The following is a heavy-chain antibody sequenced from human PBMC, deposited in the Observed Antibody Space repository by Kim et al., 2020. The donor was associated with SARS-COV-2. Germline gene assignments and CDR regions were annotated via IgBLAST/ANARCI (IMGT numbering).Heavy chain of an antibody. D-gene: IGHD6-25*01. CDR2: M. J-gene: IGHJ4*02. V-gene: IGHV3-21*01. Sequence: MYYGDSVKGRFTISSDNAKNSLYLQIDSLRAEGTAVYYCARESRAAYYLDCWGRGTLVTVSS. CDR3: ARESRAAYYLDC.